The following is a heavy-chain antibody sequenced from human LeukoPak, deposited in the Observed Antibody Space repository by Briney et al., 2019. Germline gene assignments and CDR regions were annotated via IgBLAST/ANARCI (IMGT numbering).Heavy chain of an antibody. V-gene: IGHV1-18*01. Sequence: ASVKVSCKASGYTFTSYGISWVRQAPGQGLEWMGWISAYNGNTSYAQKLQGRVTMTTDTSTGTAYMELRSLRSDDTAVYYCARDKSIAARRFSDYWGQGTLVTVSS. CDR1: GYTFTSYG. CDR2: ISAYNGNT. D-gene: IGHD6-6*01. CDR3: ARDKSIAARRFSDY. J-gene: IGHJ4*02.